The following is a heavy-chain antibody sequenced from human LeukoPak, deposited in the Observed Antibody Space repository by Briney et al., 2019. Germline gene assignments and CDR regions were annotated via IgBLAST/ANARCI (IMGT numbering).Heavy chain of an antibody. D-gene: IGHD6-13*01. J-gene: IGHJ4*01. CDR3: ARDPGISPAAGTLFGY. Sequence: ASVKVSCKASGYTFTGYYMHWVRQAPGQGLEWMGWINPNSGGTNYAQKFQGWVTMTRDTSISTAYMELSRLRSDDTAVYYCARDPGISPAAGTLFGYWGQGTLVTVSS. V-gene: IGHV1-2*04. CDR1: GYTFTGYY. CDR2: INPNSGGT.